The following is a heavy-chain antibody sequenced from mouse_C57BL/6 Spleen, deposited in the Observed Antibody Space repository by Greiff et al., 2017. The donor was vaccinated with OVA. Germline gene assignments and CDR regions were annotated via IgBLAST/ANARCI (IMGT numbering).Heavy chain of an antibody. J-gene: IGHJ1*03. CDR2: IYPRSGNT. CDR3: ARGRWGDGYFDV. Sequence: VQLQQSGAELARPGASVKLSCKASGYTFTSYGISWVKQRTGQGLEWIGEIYPRSGNTYYNEKFKGKATLTADKSSSTAYMELRSLTSEDSAVYFCARGRWGDGYFDVWGTGTTVTVSS. V-gene: IGHV1-81*01. CDR1: GYTFTSYG.